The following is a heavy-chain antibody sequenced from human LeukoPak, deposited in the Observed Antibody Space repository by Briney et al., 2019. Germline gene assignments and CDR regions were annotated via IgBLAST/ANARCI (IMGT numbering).Heavy chain of an antibody. CDR2: ISSSSSYI. V-gene: IGHV3-21*01. CDR1: GFTFSSYS. D-gene: IGHD4-17*01. J-gene: IGHJ4*02. CDR3: ARETNYGDYAPDY. Sequence: GGSLRLSCAATGFTFSSYSMNWVRQAPGKGLEWVSSISSSSSYIYYADSVKGRFTISRDNAKNSLYLQMNSLRAEDTAVYYCARETNYGDYAPDYWGQGTLVTVSS.